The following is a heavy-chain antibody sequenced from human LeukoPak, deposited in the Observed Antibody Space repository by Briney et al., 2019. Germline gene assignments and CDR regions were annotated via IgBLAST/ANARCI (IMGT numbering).Heavy chain of an antibody. CDR3: ARVRGRDGYFDY. V-gene: IGHV4-39*07. Sequence: SETLSLTCTVSGASISTSRSYGAWVRQPPGKELEWIASVSYTGDAYYNPSLKSRVTISVETSKNQFSLKVRSVTATDTAVYFCARVRGRDGYFDYWGQGALVTVSS. CDR2: VSYTGDA. J-gene: IGHJ4*02. CDR1: GASISTSRSY. D-gene: IGHD2-8*01.